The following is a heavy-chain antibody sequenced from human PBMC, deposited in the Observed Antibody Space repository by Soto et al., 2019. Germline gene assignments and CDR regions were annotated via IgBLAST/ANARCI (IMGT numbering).Heavy chain of an antibody. CDR3: ARTHPVGTESGSDY. Sequence: GGSLRLSCAASGFTFSSYWMSWVRQPPGKGLEWVANIKQDGSENYYVDSVKGRFTISRDNAKNSLYLQMNSLRAEDTAVYYCARTHPVGTESGSDYWGQGTLVTVSS. V-gene: IGHV3-7*03. CDR1: GFTFSSYW. CDR2: IKQDGSEN. D-gene: IGHD5-12*01. J-gene: IGHJ4*02.